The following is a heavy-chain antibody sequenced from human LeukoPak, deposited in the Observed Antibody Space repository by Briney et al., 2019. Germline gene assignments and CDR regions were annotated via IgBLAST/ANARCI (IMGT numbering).Heavy chain of an antibody. Sequence: ASVKVSCKASGYTFTSYGISWVRQAAGQGLEWMGWISAYNGNTNYAQKLQGIVTMTTDTSTSTAYMELRSLRSDDTAVYYCARDILGGCSSTSCPWGWFDPWGQGTLVTVSS. J-gene: IGHJ5*02. CDR2: ISAYNGNT. D-gene: IGHD2-2*01. V-gene: IGHV1-18*01. CDR1: GYTFTSYG. CDR3: ARDILGGCSSTSCPWGWFDP.